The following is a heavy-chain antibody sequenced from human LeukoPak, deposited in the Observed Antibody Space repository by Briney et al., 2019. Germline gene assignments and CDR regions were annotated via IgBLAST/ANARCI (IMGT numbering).Heavy chain of an antibody. CDR2: IKQDGSEK. Sequence: GSLRLSCAASGFTFSSYWMSWVRQAPGKGLEWVANIKQDGSEKYYVDSVKGRFTISRDNAKNSLYLQMNSLRAEDTAVYYCARATPPNYYDSSGFEFDYWGQGTLVTVSS. CDR3: ARATPPNYYDSSGFEFDY. CDR1: GFTFSSYW. V-gene: IGHV3-7*01. J-gene: IGHJ4*02. D-gene: IGHD3-22*01.